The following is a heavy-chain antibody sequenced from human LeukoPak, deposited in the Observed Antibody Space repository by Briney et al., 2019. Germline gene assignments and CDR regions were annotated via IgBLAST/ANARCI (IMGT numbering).Heavy chain of an antibody. CDR3: AKWNYDILTGYLPGISPDRHRSYGLDV. J-gene: IGHJ6*02. CDR2: ISYDGSNK. D-gene: IGHD3-9*01. V-gene: IGHV3-30*18. CDR1: GFTFSSYG. Sequence: GGSLRLSCAASGFTFSSYGMHWVRQAPGKGLEWVAVISYDGSNKYYADSVKGRFTISRVSSKSTLYLQMNSLRAEDTAVYYCAKWNYDILTGYLPGISPDRHRSYGLDVWGQGTTVTVSS.